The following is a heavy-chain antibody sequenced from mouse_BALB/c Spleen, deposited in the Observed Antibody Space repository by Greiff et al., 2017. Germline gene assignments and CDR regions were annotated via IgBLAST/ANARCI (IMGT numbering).Heavy chain of an antibody. J-gene: IGHJ4*01. CDR2: ISSGGSYT. CDR3: ARLYGNSYAMDD. Sequence: EVKLVESGGDLVKPGGSLKLSCAASGFTFSSYGMSWVRQTPDKRLEWVATISSGGSYTYYPDSVKGRFTISRDNAKNTLYLQMSSLKSEDTAMYYCARLYGNSYAMDDWGQGTSVTVSS. CDR1: GFTFSSYG. D-gene: IGHD2-10*02. V-gene: IGHV5-6*01.